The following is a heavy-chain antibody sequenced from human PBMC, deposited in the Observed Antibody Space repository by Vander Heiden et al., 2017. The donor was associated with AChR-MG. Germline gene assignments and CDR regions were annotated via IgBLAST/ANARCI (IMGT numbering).Heavy chain of an antibody. CDR2: ISGSGGST. V-gene: IGHV3-23*01. CDR3: AKMNYYYDSSGTLDY. Sequence: EVQLLESGGGSVQPGGSLRLSCAAPGFIFSSYAMSWVRQAPGKGLEWVSAISGSGGSTYYADSVKGRFTISRDNSKNTLYLQMNSLRAEDTAVYYCAKMNYYYDSSGTLDYWGQGTLVTVSS. CDR1: GFIFSSYA. D-gene: IGHD3-22*01. J-gene: IGHJ4*02.